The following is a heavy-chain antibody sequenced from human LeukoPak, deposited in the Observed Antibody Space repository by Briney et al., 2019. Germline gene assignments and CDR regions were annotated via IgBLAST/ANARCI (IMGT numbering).Heavy chain of an antibody. V-gene: IGHV1-2*02. Sequence: ASVKVSCKASGYTFTGYYMDSVRQAPGQGLEWMGRINPNSGGTNYAQKFQGRVTMTGDTSISTAYMELSRLTSDDTAVYYCARGLGGNYPGNWGQGTQVTVSS. CDR1: GYTFTGYY. D-gene: IGHD2-21*01. CDR2: INPNSGGT. J-gene: IGHJ4*02. CDR3: ARGLGGNYPGN.